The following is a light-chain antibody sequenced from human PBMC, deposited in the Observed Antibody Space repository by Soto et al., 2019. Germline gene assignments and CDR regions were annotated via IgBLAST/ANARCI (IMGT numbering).Light chain of an antibody. Sequence: DIQMTQSPSTLSASVGDRVTITCRASQSISTWLAWYQQKPGKAPKLLVYKASSLESGVPSRFSGSGSGTEVTLAINSLQPDDFATYYCQQYNSFSWTFGQGTKVEIK. V-gene: IGKV1-5*03. CDR1: QSISTW. J-gene: IGKJ1*01. CDR3: QQYNSFSWT. CDR2: KAS.